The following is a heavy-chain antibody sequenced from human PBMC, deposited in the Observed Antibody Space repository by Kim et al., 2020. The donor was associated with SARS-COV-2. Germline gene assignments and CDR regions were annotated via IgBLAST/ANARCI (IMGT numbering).Heavy chain of an antibody. CDR3: AKEFAISTWDYYGMDV. D-gene: IGHD3-3*01. Sequence: GGSLRLSCAASGFTFSSYGMHWVRQAPGKGLEWVAVISYDGSNKYYADSVKGRFTISRDNSKNTLYLQMNSLRAEDTAVYYCAKEFAISTWDYYGMDVWGQGTKVTVSS. V-gene: IGHV3-30*18. J-gene: IGHJ6*02. CDR1: GFTFSSYG. CDR2: ISYDGSNK.